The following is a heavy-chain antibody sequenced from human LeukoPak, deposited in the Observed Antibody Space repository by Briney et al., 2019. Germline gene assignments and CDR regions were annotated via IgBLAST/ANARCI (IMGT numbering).Heavy chain of an antibody. CDR1: RYIFDRYA. CDR2: INTNSGNP. V-gene: IGHV7-4-1*01. D-gene: IGHD3-10*01. CDR3: VRELETMVRGVVVDY. J-gene: IGHJ4*02. Sequence: GASVKVSCKASRYIFDRYAMNWVRQAPGQGLEWMGWINTNSGNPTYDQGFTGRFVFSLDTSVSTAYLQILNLKAEDTAVYYCVRELETMVRGVVVDYWGQGTLVSVSS.